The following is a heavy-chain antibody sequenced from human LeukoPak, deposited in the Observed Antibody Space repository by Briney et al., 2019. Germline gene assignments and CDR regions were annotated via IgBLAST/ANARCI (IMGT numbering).Heavy chain of an antibody. Sequence: SETLSLTCTVSGGSMSSNYWSWIRQPAGKGLEWIGRIYISGSTNYIPSLKSRVTMSVDTSKNQISLKLSSVTAADTALYYCARSYCSGGSCYFFDYWGQGTLVTVSS. V-gene: IGHV4-4*07. D-gene: IGHD2-15*01. J-gene: IGHJ4*02. CDR3: ARSYCSGGSCYFFDY. CDR2: IYISGST. CDR1: GGSMSSNY.